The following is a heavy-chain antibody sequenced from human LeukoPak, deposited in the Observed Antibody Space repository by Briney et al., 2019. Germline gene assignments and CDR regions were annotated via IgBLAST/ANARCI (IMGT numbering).Heavy chain of an antibody. J-gene: IGHJ5*02. Sequence: SQTPSLTCAISVDSVSSNSAAWNWIRQSPSRGLEWLGRTYYRSKWYNDYAVSVKSRITINPDTSKNQFSLQLNSVTPEDTAVYYCARDKRGYYYGSGLNWFDPWGQGTLVTVSS. V-gene: IGHV6-1*01. D-gene: IGHD3-10*01. CDR3: ARDKRGYYYGSGLNWFDP. CDR1: VDSVSSNSAA. CDR2: TYYRSKWYN.